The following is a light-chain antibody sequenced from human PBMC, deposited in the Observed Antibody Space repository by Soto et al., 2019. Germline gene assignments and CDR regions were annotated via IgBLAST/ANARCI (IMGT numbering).Light chain of an antibody. J-gene: IGLJ1*01. CDR3: SSYAGDYNLYV. Sequence: QSALTQPPSASGSPGQSVTISCTGTSRDVGGYNYVSWYQHHPGKAPKLLIYEVSKRPSGVPDRFSGSKSANTASLTVSGLQAVDEADYFCSSYAGDYNLYVFGTGTKLTVL. CDR2: EVS. CDR1: SRDVGGYNY. V-gene: IGLV2-8*01.